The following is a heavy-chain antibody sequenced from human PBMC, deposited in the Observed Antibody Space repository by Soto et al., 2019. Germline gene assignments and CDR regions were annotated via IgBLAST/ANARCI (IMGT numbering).Heavy chain of an antibody. V-gene: IGHV4-31*03. Sequence: QVQLQESGPGLVKPSQTLSLTCTVSGGSISSGGYYWSWIRQHPGKGLEWIGYIYYSGSTYYNPSLKSRVTISVDTSKNPFSLKLSSVTAADTAVYYCARRAGGRYSGYDLGWSDYYYGMDVWGQGTTVTVSS. CDR1: GGSISSGGYY. J-gene: IGHJ6*02. D-gene: IGHD5-12*01. CDR2: IYYSGST. CDR3: ARRAGGRYSGYDLGWSDYYYGMDV.